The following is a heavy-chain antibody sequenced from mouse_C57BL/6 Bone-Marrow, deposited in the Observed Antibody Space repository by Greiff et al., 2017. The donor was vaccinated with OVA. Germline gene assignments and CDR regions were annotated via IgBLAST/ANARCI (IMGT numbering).Heavy chain of an antibody. Sequence: VQLQQSGAELARPGASVKLSCKASGYTFTSYGISWVKQRTGQGLEWIGEIYPRSGNTYYNEKIKGKATLTADKSSSTAYMELRSLTSEDSAVYFCAGYYDGSSPYYYAMDYWGQGTSVTVSS. CDR2: IYPRSGNT. D-gene: IGHD1-1*01. CDR3: AGYYDGSSPYYYAMDY. J-gene: IGHJ4*01. V-gene: IGHV1-81*01. CDR1: GYTFTSYG.